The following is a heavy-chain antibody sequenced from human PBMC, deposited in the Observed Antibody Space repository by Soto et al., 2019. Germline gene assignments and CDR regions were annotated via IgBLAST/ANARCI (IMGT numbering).Heavy chain of an antibody. CDR3: AKGADSGSGRYYTLDS. Sequence: QVQLVESGGGVVQPGRSLRLSCAASGFTYSSHGMLWVHQAPGKGLEWVALISYDGNNEYYADSVKGRFTISRDNSKNTVYLQMNSLSTEDTAVYYCAKGADSGSGRYYTLDSWGQSTLVTVSS. CDR1: GFTYSSHG. D-gene: IGHD3-10*01. V-gene: IGHV3-30*18. CDR2: ISYDGNNE. J-gene: IGHJ4*02.